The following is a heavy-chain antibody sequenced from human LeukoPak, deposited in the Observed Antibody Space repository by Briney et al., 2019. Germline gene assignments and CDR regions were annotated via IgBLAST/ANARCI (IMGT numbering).Heavy chain of an antibody. Sequence: KSGGSLRLSCAASGFTFSNAWMSWVRQAPGKGLEWVGRIKSKTDGGTTDYAAPVKGRFTISRDDSKNTLYLQMNSLKTEDTAVYYCTTDRGGTDAFDIWGQGTMVTVSS. V-gene: IGHV3-15*01. D-gene: IGHD3-10*01. CDR1: GFTFSNAW. CDR2: IKSKTDGGTT. CDR3: TTDRGGTDAFDI. J-gene: IGHJ3*02.